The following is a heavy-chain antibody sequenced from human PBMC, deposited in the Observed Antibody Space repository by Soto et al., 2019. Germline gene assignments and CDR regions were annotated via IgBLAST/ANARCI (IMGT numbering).Heavy chain of an antibody. D-gene: IGHD6-19*01. V-gene: IGHV4-59*08. J-gene: IGHJ4*02. CDR3: PRPKFLTVARTIDS. Sequence: SETLSLTCTVSGGSISNYYWSCIRKPPGKGLEWIGYIYYSGGANYNPSLKSRVTISVDTSKNQFSLYVTSVTAADAAVYYCPRPKFLTVARTIDSWGQGSLVTV. CDR2: IYYSGGA. CDR1: GGSISNYY.